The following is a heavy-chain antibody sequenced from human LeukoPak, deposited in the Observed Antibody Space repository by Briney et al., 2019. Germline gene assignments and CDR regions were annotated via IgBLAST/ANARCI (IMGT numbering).Heavy chain of an antibody. Sequence: GGSLTLSCAASGFTFSSYSMNWVRQAPGKGLEWVSSISSSSYIYYADSVKGRFTISRDNAKNSLYLQMNSLRAEDTAVYYCAREAAARHDAFDIWGQGTMVTVSS. CDR2: ISSSSYI. CDR1: GFTFSSYS. CDR3: AREAAARHDAFDI. V-gene: IGHV3-21*01. D-gene: IGHD6-13*01. J-gene: IGHJ3*02.